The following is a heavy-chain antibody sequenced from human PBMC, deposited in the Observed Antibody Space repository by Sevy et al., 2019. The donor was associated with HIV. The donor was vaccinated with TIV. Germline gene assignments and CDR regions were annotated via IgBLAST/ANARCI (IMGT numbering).Heavy chain of an antibody. J-gene: IGHJ6*03. CDR3: ASVDYGGNSGYDYYYYMDV. CDR2: IKQDGSEK. Sequence: GGSLRLSCAASGFTFSSYWMSWVRQAPGKGLEWVANIKQDGSEKYYVDSVKGRFTISRDNAKNSLYLQMNSLRAEDTAVNYCASVDYGGNSGYDYYYYMDVWGKGTTVTVSS. CDR1: GFTFSSYW. D-gene: IGHD4-17*01. V-gene: IGHV3-7*03.